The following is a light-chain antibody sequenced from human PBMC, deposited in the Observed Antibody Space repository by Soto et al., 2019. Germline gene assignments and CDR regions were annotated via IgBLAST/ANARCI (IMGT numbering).Light chain of an antibody. V-gene: IGLV2-23*01. Sequence: QSVLTQTASVSGSPGQSITISCTGTSSVVGSDNLVSWYQQHPGKAPKLMIYEGSKRPSGVSNRFSGSKSGKTASLTISGLQAEDEADYYCCSYAGSSTAIFGGGTKVTVL. CDR3: CSYAGSSTAI. CDR1: SSVVGSDNL. CDR2: EGS. J-gene: IGLJ2*01.